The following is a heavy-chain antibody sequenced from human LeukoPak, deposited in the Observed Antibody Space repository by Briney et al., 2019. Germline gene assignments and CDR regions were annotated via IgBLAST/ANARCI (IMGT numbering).Heavy chain of an antibody. D-gene: IGHD1-1*01. Sequence: GGSLRLSCAASGVTVSSNYMSSVRQAPGKGLEWVSVIYSGGSTYYAASVKGRFTISRDNSKNTLYLQMNSLRAEETAVYYCARDVYTGTDGAFDIWGQGTMVTVSS. CDR2: IYSGGST. CDR1: GVTVSSNY. CDR3: ARDVYTGTDGAFDI. J-gene: IGHJ3*02. V-gene: IGHV3-66*01.